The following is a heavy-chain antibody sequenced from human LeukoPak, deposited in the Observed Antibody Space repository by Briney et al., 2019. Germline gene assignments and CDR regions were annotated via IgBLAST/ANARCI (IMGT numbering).Heavy chain of an antibody. CDR3: ARDRGGGSYLFDY. J-gene: IGHJ4*02. Sequence: GGSLRLXCAASGFTVSSNYMSWVRQAPGKGLEWVSVFYSGGSTYSADSVKGRFTISRDNTKNTLYLQMNSLRAEDAAVYYCARDRGGGSYLFDYWGQGTLVTVSS. D-gene: IGHD1-26*01. V-gene: IGHV3-53*01. CDR1: GFTVSSNY. CDR2: FYSGGST.